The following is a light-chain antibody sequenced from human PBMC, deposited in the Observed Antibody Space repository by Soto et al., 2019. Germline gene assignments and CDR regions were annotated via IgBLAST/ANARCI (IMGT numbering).Light chain of an antibody. J-gene: IGKJ4*01. CDR2: GAS. CDR1: QDIINH. Sequence: DIQMTQSPSSLSASVGDRVIITCQASQDIINHLNWYQQKVGKAPKLLISGASSLEAGVRSKFSGSGSGTDFTLTITSLQPEEIATYYCQQYVRALIFGGGTEVVI. CDR3: QQYVRALI. V-gene: IGKV1-33*01.